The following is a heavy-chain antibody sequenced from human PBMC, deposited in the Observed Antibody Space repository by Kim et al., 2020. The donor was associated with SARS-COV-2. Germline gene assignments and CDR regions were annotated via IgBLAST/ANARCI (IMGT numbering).Heavy chain of an antibody. Sequence: SETLSLTCTVSGGSISSGGYYWSWIRQHPGKGLEWIGYIYYSGSTYYNPSLKSRVTISVDTSKNQFSLKLSSVTAADSAVYYCARASGTRNFSHRWGAEGWFDPWGQGTLVTVSS. V-gene: IGHV4-31*03. CDR3: ARASGTRNFSHRWGAEGWFDP. CDR2: IYYSGST. CDR1: GGSISSGGYY. D-gene: IGHD1-7*01. J-gene: IGHJ5*02.